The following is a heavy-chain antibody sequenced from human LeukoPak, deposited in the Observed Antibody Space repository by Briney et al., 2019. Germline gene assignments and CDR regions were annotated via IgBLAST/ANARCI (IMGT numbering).Heavy chain of an antibody. CDR2: IYTSGST. J-gene: IGHJ3*02. D-gene: IGHD3-3*01. CDR1: GGSISSGSYY. Sequence: PSQTLSLTCTVSGGSISSGSYYWSWIRQPAGKGLEWIGRIYTSGSTNYNPSLKSRVTISVDTSKNQSSLKLSSVTAADTAVYYCARRSGYDDFWSGYNDAFDIWGQGQGTMVTVSS. CDR3: ARRSGYDDFWSGYNDAFDI. V-gene: IGHV4-61*02.